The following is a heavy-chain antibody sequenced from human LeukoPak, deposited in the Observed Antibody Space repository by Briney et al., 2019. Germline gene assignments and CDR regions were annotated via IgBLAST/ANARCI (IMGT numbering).Heavy chain of an antibody. CDR1: GGSFSGYY. CDR2: IYHSGST. J-gene: IGHJ4*02. Sequence: SETLSLTCAVYGGSFSGYYWGWIRQPPGKGLEWIGSIYHSGSTYYNPSLKSRVTISVDTSKNQFSLKLCSVTAADTAVYYCARDDSSGYYVDYWGQGTLVTVSS. CDR3: ARDDSSGYYVDY. D-gene: IGHD3-22*01. V-gene: IGHV4-38-2*01.